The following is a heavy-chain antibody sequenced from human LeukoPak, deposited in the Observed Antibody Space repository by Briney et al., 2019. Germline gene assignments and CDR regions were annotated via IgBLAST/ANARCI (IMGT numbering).Heavy chain of an antibody. CDR1: GFTFSSYS. Sequence: PGGSLRLSCAASGFTFSSYSMNWVRQAPGKGLEWVSSISSSSSYIYYADSVKGRSTISRDNAKNSLYLQMNSLRAEDTAVYYRARDLDAAVAGFDYWGQGTLVTVSS. J-gene: IGHJ4*02. D-gene: IGHD6-19*01. CDR3: ARDLDAAVAGFDY. V-gene: IGHV3-21*01. CDR2: ISSSSSYI.